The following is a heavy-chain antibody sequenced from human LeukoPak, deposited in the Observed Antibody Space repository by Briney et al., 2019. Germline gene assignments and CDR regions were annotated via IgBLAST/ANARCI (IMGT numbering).Heavy chain of an antibody. J-gene: IGHJ5*02. Sequence: GASVKVSCKASGYTFTSYYMHWVRQAPGQGLEWMGIINPSGGSTSYAQKFQGRVTMTRDMSTSTVYMELSSLRSEDTAVYYCARRGHQDSSSWYTFDPGGQGTLVTVSS. CDR2: INPSGGST. CDR3: ARRGHQDSSSWYTFDP. V-gene: IGHV1-46*01. D-gene: IGHD6-13*01. CDR1: GYTFTSYY.